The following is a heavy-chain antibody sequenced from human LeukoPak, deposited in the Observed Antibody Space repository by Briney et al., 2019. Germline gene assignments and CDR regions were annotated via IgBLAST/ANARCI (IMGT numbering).Heavy chain of an antibody. CDR1: GFTFSSYA. D-gene: IGHD3-9*01. V-gene: IGHV3-23*01. CDR2: ISGTGGST. J-gene: IGHJ2*01. Sequence: QPGGSLRLSCAASGFTFSSYAMNWVRQAPGKGLDWVSAISGTGGSTFYPASVRGRFTISRDNSKSTLYLQMNSLRAEDTAVYYCAKENDILTGYRRWDWYFDLWGRGTLVTVSS. CDR3: AKENDILTGYRRWDWYFDL.